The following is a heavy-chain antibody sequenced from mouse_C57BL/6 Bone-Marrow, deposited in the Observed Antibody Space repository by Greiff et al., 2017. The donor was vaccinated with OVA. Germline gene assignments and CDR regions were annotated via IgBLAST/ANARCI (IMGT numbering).Heavy chain of an antibody. CDR2: ISYSGST. D-gene: IGHD2-4*01. CDR1: GYSITSDY. CDR3: ASSLSYDYDYFDY. V-gene: IGHV3-8*01. J-gene: IGHJ2*01. Sequence: EVKLQESGPGLAKPSQSLSLTCSVTGYSITSDYWNWIRKFPGNKLEYMGYISYSGSTYYNPSLKSRISITRDTSKNQYYLQLNSVTTEDTATYYCASSLSYDYDYFDYWGQGTTLTVSS.